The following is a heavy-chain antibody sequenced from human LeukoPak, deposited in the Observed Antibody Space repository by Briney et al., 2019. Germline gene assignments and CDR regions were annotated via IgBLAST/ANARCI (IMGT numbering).Heavy chain of an antibody. CDR3: ARGGLEYSSSGGHWFDP. Sequence: PGGSLRLSCAASGFTFSTYNMNWVRQAPGKGLEWVSSISSSSSYIYYADSVKGRFTISRDNAKNSLYLQMNSLRAEDTAVYYCARGGLEYSSSGGHWFDPWGQGTLVTVSS. CDR2: ISSSSSYI. V-gene: IGHV3-21*01. J-gene: IGHJ5*02. CDR1: GFTFSTYN. D-gene: IGHD6-6*01.